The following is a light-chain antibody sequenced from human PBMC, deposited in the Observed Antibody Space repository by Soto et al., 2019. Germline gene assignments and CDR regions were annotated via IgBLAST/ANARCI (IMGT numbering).Light chain of an antibody. CDR3: QQYNNWPPYT. CDR2: GAS. J-gene: IGKJ2*01. V-gene: IGKV3-15*01. CDR1: QSVGSN. Sequence: EIVMTQSPATLSVSPGERATLSCRASQSVGSNLAWYQQKPGQSPRLLIYGASTRATDIPARFSGSGSGTEFTLTVGSLQSEDFAVYYCQQYNNWPPYTFGQGTKLGIK.